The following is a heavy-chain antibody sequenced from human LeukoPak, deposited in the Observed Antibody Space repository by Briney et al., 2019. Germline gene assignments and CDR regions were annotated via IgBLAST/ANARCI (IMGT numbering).Heavy chain of an antibody. V-gene: IGHV1-2*02. Sequence: ASVKVSCKTSGYTFTGYYMHWVRQAPGQGLEWMGWINPNSGGTNYAQKFQGRVTMTRDTSISIAYMELSSLRSDDTAVYYCAREMVRVVDTGPRGYYYGMDVWGQGTTVTVSS. CDR2: INPNSGGT. CDR3: AREMVRVVDTGPRGYYYGMDV. CDR1: GYTFTGYY. D-gene: IGHD5-18*01. J-gene: IGHJ6*02.